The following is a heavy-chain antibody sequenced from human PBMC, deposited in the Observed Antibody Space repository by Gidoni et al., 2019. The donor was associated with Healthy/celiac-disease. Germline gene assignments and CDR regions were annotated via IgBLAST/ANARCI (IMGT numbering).Heavy chain of an antibody. CDR2: ISWDGGST. D-gene: IGHD1-26*01. CDR1: GFTFDDYT. Sequence: EVQLVESGGVVVQPGGSLRLSCEASGFTFDDYTMHCVRQAPGKGLEWVSLISWDGGSTYYADSVKGRFTISRDNSKNSLYLQMNSLRTEDTALYYCAKDRSRGSYDSWHYMDVWGKGTTVTVSS. V-gene: IGHV3-43*01. CDR3: AKDRSRGSYDSWHYMDV. J-gene: IGHJ6*03.